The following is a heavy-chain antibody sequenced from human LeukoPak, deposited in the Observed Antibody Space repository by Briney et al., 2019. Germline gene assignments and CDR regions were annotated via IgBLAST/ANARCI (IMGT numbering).Heavy chain of an antibody. CDR2: IYYSGST. Sequence: PSETLSLTCTVSGGPISSSSYYWGWIRQPPGKGLEWIGSIYYSGSTYYNPSLKSRVTISVDKSKNQFSLKLSSVTAADTAVYYCARTYYDSSGYYPQFDYWGQGTLVTVSS. D-gene: IGHD3-22*01. CDR1: GGPISSSSYY. CDR3: ARTYYDSSGYYPQFDY. V-gene: IGHV4-39*01. J-gene: IGHJ4*02.